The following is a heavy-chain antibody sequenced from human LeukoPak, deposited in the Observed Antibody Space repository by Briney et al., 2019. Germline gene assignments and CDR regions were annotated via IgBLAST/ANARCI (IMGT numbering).Heavy chain of an antibody. CDR3: ARISRGLYGSGSNYYGMDV. CDR2: IKQDGSEK. V-gene: IGHV3-7*03. J-gene: IGHJ6*04. CDR1: GFTFSSYW. D-gene: IGHD3-10*01. Sequence: PGGSLRLSCAASGFTFSSYWMSWVRQAPGKGLEWVANIKQDGSEKYYVDSVKGRFTISRDNAKNLLYLQMNSLRAEDTAVYYCARISRGLYGSGSNYYGMDVWGKGTTVTVSS.